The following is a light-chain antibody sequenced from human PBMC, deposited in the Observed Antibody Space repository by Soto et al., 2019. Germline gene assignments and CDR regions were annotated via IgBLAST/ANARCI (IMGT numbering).Light chain of an antibody. CDR2: DAS. Sequence: DIQLTQSPSTLSASVGDRVTITCRASQSVTDWLAWYQQKPGKAPKLLIYDASSLQSGVPSRFSGSGSGTEFSLTISSLQPDDFATYYCQQYYRSCTFGQGTMVDIK. V-gene: IGKV1-5*01. CDR3: QQYYRSCT. CDR1: QSVTDW. J-gene: IGKJ2*02.